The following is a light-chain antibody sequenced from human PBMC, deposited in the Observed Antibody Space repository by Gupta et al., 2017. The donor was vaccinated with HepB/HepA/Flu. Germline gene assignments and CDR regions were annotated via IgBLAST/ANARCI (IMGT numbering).Light chain of an antibody. J-gene: IGKJ4*01. CDR3: QQYNNWPPLT. CDR1: QSVGSN. Sequence: EIVMTQSPATLSVSPGERVTLSCRASQSVGSNLAWYQQKPGQAPRLLIYGASTRATGIPARFSGSGSGTEFTLTISSRQSEDFAVYYCQQYNNWPPLTFGGGTKVEIK. V-gene: IGKV3-15*01. CDR2: GAS.